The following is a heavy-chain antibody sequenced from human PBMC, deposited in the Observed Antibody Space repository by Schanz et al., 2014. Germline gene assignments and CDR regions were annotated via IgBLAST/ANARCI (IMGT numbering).Heavy chain of an antibody. V-gene: IGHV1-24*01. CDR3: ARGPSTGAFDF. CDR2: FDVEDGET. Sequence: QVQLVQSGAEVKKPGASVRLSCEISGYTVSALAMHWVRQAPGKGLEWLGGFDVEDGETIYAQKLQGRVTMTADKSASTVYMEVSGLRSEDTAVYFCARGPSTGAFDFWGQGTMVTVSS. J-gene: IGHJ3*01. CDR1: GYTVSALA.